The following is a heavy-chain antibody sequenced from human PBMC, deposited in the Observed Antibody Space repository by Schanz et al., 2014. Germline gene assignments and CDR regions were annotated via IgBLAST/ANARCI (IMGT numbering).Heavy chain of an antibody. V-gene: IGHV3-23*04. Sequence: EEQLVESGGGLVQPGGSLRLSCEVSGFTFSSNAMHWVRQAPGKGLEWVSGISGSGSNTYYADSVKGRFTISRDNSKNTLFLQMNSLRAEDTAVYYCAKERYGSGTTHFDYWGQGTLVTVSS. CDR3: AKERYGSGTTHFDY. CDR1: GFTFSSNA. J-gene: IGHJ4*02. D-gene: IGHD3-10*01. CDR2: ISGSGSNT.